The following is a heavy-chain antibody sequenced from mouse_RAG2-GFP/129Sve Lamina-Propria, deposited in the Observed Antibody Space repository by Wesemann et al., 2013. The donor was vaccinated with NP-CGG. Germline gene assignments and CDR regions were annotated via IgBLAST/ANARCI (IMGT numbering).Heavy chain of an antibody. CDR1: GYTFTSYW. D-gene: IGHD1-1*01. J-gene: IGHJ4*01. CDR3: TFIRRDYYAMDY. V-gene: IGHV1-5*01. CDR2: IYPGNSDT. Sequence: EVQLQQSGTVLARPGASVKMSCKASGYTFTSYWMHWVKQRPGQGLEWIGAIYPGNSDTSYNQKFKGKAKLTAVTSASTAYMELSSLTNEDSAVYYCTFIRRDYYAMDYWGQGTSVTVSS.